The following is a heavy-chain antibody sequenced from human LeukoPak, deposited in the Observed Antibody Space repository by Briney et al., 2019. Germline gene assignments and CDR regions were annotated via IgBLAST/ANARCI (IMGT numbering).Heavy chain of an antibody. CDR2: IYYSGSI. V-gene: IGHV4-59*01. D-gene: IGHD3-22*01. CDR1: GASISSYY. J-gene: IGHJ4*02. CDR3: ARENPSGYYNRPIDY. Sequence: SETLSLTCTVSGASISSYYWSWIRQPPGKGLEWLGDIYYSGSIKYNSSLKSRVTMSVATSKNQFSLKLSSVTAADTAIYYCARENPSGYYNRPIDYWGQGT.